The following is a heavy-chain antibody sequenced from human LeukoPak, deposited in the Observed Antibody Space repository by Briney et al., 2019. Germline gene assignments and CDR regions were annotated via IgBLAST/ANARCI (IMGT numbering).Heavy chain of an antibody. D-gene: IGHD2-15*01. CDR3: AKGRCSGGSCYGRGFDY. CDR2: ISGSGGST. Sequence: GGSLTLSCPASGFTFDTYAMSWVRQAPGKGLEWVSGISGSGGSTYYADSVNGRFTISRDNAKNTLYLQMNSLRAEDRAVYYCAKGRCSGGSCYGRGFDYWGQGTLVTVSS. V-gene: IGHV3-23*01. J-gene: IGHJ4*02. CDR1: GFTFDTYA.